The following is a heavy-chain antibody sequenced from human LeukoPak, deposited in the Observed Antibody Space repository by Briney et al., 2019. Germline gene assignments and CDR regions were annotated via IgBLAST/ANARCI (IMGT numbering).Heavy chain of an antibody. J-gene: IGHJ4*02. CDR1: GGSISSGSYY. V-gene: IGHV4-61*02. CDR2: IYTSGST. CDR3: ARDDRLTTVTTNVY. Sequence: PSETLSLTCTVSGGSISSGSYYWSWIRQPAGKGLEWIGRIYTSGSTNYNPSLKSRVTISVDTSKNQFSLKLSSVTAADTAVYYCARDDRLTTVTTNVYWGQGTLVTVSS. D-gene: IGHD4-17*01.